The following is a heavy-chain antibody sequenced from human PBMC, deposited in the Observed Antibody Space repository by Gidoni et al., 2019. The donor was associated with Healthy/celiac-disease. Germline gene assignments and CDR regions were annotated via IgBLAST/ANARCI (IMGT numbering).Heavy chain of an antibody. CDR1: GGSFSGYY. CDR2: INHSGST. CDR3: AKRDYDILTGYSDLHED. D-gene: IGHD3-9*01. J-gene: IGHJ4*02. V-gene: IGHV4-34*01. Sequence: QVQLQQWGAGLLKPSETLSLTCAVYGGSFSGYYWSWIRQPPGKGLEWIGEINHSGSTNYNPSLKSRVTISVDTSKNQFSLKLSSVTAADTAVYYCAKRDYDILTGYSDLHEDWGQGTLVTVSS.